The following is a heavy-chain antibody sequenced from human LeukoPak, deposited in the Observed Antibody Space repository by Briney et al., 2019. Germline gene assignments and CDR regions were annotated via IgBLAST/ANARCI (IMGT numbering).Heavy chain of an antibody. J-gene: IGHJ4*02. CDR2: ISLIGST. Sequence: PSGTLSLTCAVSGDSISSSNWWTWVRPPPGKGLEWIGEISLIGSTNYNPSLKSRVTISVDKSNNQFSLKLSSVTAADTAVYYCASRWVLTGEPYWGQGTLVTVSS. CDR1: GDSISSSNW. V-gene: IGHV4-4*02. CDR3: ASRWVLTGEPY. D-gene: IGHD7-27*01.